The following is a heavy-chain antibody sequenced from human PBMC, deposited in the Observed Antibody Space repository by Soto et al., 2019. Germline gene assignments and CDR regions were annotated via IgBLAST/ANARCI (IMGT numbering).Heavy chain of an antibody. CDR2: IYYSGST. CDR1: GGSISSGGYY. D-gene: IGHD3-9*01. Sequence: SETLSLTCTVSGGSISSGGYYWSWIRQHPGKGLEWIGYIYYSGSTYYNPSLKSRVTISVDTSKNQFSLKLSSVTAADTAVYYCAAAITYYDILTGYYTETGAFDIWGQGTMVTVSS. V-gene: IGHV4-31*03. CDR3: AAAITYYDILTGYYTETGAFDI. J-gene: IGHJ3*02.